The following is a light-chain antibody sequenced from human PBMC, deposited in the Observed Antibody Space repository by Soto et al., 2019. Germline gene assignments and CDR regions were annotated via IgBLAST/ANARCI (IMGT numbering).Light chain of an antibody. CDR3: QHYDSLPIT. V-gene: IGKV3-15*01. Sequence: DIVMTQSPATLSVSPGERANISCRASPSVSSNLAWYQQKPGQAPRILIYGASTRATGIPARFSGSGSGTDFTLTISRLETEDFAVYYCQHYDSLPITVGQGTRREIK. CDR2: GAS. J-gene: IGKJ5*01. CDR1: PSVSSN.